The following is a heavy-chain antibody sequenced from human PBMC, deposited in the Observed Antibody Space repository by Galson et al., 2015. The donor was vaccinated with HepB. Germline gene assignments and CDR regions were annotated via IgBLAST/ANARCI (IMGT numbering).Heavy chain of an antibody. V-gene: IGHV4-61*01. CDR1: GGSINSGNFY. D-gene: IGHD3-10*01. Sequence: ETLSLTCSVSGGSINSGNFYWSWFRQPPGKRLEWIGFIYHSGSTSYNPSLKSRVTISGDTSKNQFSLNLTSVTAADTAVYYCARPLLWFGESVDYWGQGILVTVSS. CDR2: IYHSGST. J-gene: IGHJ4*02. CDR3: ARPLLWFGESVDY.